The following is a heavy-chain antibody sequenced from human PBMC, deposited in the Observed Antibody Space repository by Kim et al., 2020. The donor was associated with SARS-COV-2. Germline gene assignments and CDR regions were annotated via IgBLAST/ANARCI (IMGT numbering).Heavy chain of an antibody. D-gene: IGHD3-22*01. V-gene: IGHV3-11*06. Sequence: GGSLRLSCAASGFTFSEYYMTWIRQAPGKGLEWISFISSGGTYINYADSVKGRFTISRDNAKNTVFLQMNSLRGGDTAVYFCVRGRNYYESSGFCPDMWGKGTKVTVSS. CDR3: VRGRNYYESSGFCPDM. J-gene: IGHJ3*02. CDR1: GFTFSEYY. CDR2: ISSGGTYI.